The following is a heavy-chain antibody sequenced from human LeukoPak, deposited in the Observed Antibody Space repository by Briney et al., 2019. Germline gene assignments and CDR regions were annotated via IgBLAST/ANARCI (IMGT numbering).Heavy chain of an antibody. V-gene: IGHV3-23*01. Sequence: GGSLRLSCAASGFTFSNYGMTWVRQAPGRGLEWVSVVSGGGSSTYYADSVKGRFIISRDNSENTLYLQMNSLRAEDTAIYYCAKRGSGWYLDYWGQGTLVTVSS. CDR3: AKRGSGWYLDY. CDR2: VSGGGSST. D-gene: IGHD6-19*01. J-gene: IGHJ4*02. CDR1: GFTFSNYG.